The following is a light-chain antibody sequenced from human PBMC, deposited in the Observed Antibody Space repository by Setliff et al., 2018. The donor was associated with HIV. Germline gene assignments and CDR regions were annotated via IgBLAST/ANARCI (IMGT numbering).Light chain of an antibody. V-gene: IGLV8-61*01. J-gene: IGLJ1*01. Sequence: QTVVTQEPAFSVSPGGTVTLTCGLTSGSVSTSNYPSWYQQTQGQAPSTLIYSTNIRSSGVPDRFSGSIVGNKAARTIAGAQADDESEYYWLLYMSRGMYVCGTGTKV. CDR2: STN. CDR3: LLYMSRGMYV. CDR1: SGSVSTSNY.